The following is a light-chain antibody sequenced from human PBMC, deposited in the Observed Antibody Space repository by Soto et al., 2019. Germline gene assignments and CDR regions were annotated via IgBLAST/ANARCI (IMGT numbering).Light chain of an antibody. J-gene: IGKJ1*01. CDR1: QSINNW. V-gene: IGKV1-5*03. CDR3: QHYGA. Sequence: DIQMTQSPSTLSASVGDRVTITCRASQSINNWLAWYQQKPGKAPKVLIYKASALETGVPSRFSGSGSGTEFTLTISSLQPDDFATYYCQHYGALGQGTKVEIK. CDR2: KAS.